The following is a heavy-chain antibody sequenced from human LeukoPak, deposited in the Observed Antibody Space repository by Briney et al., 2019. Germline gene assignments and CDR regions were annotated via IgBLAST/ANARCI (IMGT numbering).Heavy chain of an antibody. D-gene: IGHD3-22*01. Sequence: ASVKVSCKASGYTFTSYYMHWVRQAPGQGLEWMGIINPSGGSTSYAQKFQGRVTMTRDMSTSTVYMELSSLRSEDTAMYYCARGPYYYDSSGYYGYWGQGTLVTVSS. J-gene: IGHJ4*02. V-gene: IGHV1-46*01. CDR1: GYTFTSYY. CDR2: INPSGGST. CDR3: ARGPYYYDSSGYYGY.